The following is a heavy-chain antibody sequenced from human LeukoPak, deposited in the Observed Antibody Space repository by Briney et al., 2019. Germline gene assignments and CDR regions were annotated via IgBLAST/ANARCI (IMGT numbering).Heavy chain of an antibody. J-gene: IGHJ3*02. D-gene: IGHD6-13*01. CDR3: ARGDSSSWYADDAFDI. CDR2: IIPIFGTA. CDR1: GGTFSSYA. V-gene: IGHV1-69*05. Sequence: ASVKVSCKASGGTFSSYAISWVRQAPGQGLEWMGGIIPIFGTANYAQKFQGRVTMTRDTSTSTVYMELSSLRSEDTAVYYCARGDSSSWYADDAFDIWGQGTMVTVSS.